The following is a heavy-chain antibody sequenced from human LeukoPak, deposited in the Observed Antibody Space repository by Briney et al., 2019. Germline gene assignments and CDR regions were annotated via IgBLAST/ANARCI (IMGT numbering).Heavy chain of an antibody. V-gene: IGHV3-30*18. CDR1: GFTFSLYG. J-gene: IGHJ4*02. CDR3: VKDRKSYSGDWYSVDY. D-gene: IGHD2-21*01. Sequence: PGRSLRLSCAASGFTFSLYGMHWFRQAPGRGLEWVAVITYDGKVEAYADSVRGRFTIPRDSSKNTLSLQMNSLRGEDTAVYYCVKDRKSYSGDWYSVDYWGQGTLVTVSS. CDR2: ITYDGKVE.